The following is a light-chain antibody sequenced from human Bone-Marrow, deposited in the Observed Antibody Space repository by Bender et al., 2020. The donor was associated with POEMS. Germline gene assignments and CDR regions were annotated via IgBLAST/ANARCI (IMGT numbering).Light chain of an antibody. CDR1: NSDVGSYNV. J-gene: IGLJ2*01. CDR2: EGT. V-gene: IGLV2-14*02. CDR3: AARDDSLDGVV. Sequence: QSALTQPASVSGSPGQSITISCTGTNSDVGSYNVVSWYQQHPGKAPQVMIYEGTKRPSGVPDRFSGSKSGTSASLAISGLQSDDEADYHCAARDDSLDGVVFGGGTKLTVL.